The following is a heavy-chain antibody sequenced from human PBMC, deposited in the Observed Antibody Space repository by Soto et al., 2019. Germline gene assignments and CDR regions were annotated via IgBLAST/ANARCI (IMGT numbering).Heavy chain of an antibody. Sequence: EVQLVESGGGLVQPGGSLRLSCEASGFNFIDYSMNWVRQAPGKGLEWISYISYSSRTTYYADSVKGRFSISRDNGKNLLFLQMNSLRHEDTAVYFCARLPCRASWWFDYWGQGAPVTVSS. V-gene: IGHV3-48*02. CDR2: ISYSSRTT. CDR3: ARLPCRASWWFDY. J-gene: IGHJ5*01. CDR1: GFNFIDYS. D-gene: IGHD2-15*01.